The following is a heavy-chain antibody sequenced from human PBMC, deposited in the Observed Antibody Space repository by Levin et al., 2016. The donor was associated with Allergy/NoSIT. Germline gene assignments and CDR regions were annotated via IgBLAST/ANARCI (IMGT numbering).Heavy chain of an antibody. D-gene: IGHD6-13*01. CDR3: TRRDIGATETTDY. Sequence: GGSLRLSCAASGFTFSGSAMHWVRQASGKGLEWVGRIRSKANNYATAYAASVKGRFTISRDDSKNTAYLQMNSLKTEDTAVYYCTRRDIGATETTDYWGQGTLVTVSS. J-gene: IGHJ4*02. CDR2: IRSKANNYAT. CDR1: GFTFSGSA. V-gene: IGHV3-73*01.